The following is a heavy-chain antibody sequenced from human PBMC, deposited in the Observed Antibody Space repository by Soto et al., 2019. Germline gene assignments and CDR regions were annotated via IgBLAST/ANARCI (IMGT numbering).Heavy chain of an antibody. D-gene: IGHD3-10*01. CDR3: AREGSIGTFDF. CDR1: GYNFTTNA. CDR2: IITFNGKV. J-gene: IGHJ4*02. Sequence: QVQLVQSGPEVKKPGASIIISCKTSGYNFTTNALSWVRQAPGQGLEWMGWIITFNGKVNYAQKFKGRVTMTTETSTSTAYMELRSLTSDDTAVYYCAREGSIGTFDFWGQGALVTVSS. V-gene: IGHV1-18*04.